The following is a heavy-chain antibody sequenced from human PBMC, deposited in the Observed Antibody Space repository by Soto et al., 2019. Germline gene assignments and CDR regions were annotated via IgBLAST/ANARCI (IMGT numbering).Heavy chain of an antibody. V-gene: IGHV3-30-3*01. CDR1: GFTFSSYA. D-gene: IGHD6-19*01. CDR2: ISYDGSNK. CDR3: ARVEIPVSWGYGMDV. J-gene: IGHJ6*02. Sequence: QVQLVESGGGVVQPGRSLRLSCAASGFTFSSYAMHWVSQAPGKGLEWVSVISYDGSNKYYADSVKGRFTISRDNSKNTLYLQMKRLRAEDTAVYFSARVEIPVSWGYGMDVWGQGTMVTVSS.